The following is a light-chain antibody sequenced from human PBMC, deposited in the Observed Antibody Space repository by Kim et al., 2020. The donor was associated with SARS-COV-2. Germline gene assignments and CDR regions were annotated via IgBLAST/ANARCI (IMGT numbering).Light chain of an antibody. CDR2: YKSYSNK. V-gene: IGLV5-39*01. Sequence: FTCTLRSGINVNTYNIYWYQQKPGSLPRYLLRYKSYSNKQQASGVPSRFSGSKDASTNAGLLFISGLQSEDEADYYCAIWYSNSWVFGGGTQLTVL. CDR1: SGINVNTYN. CDR3: AIWYSNSWV. J-gene: IGLJ3*02.